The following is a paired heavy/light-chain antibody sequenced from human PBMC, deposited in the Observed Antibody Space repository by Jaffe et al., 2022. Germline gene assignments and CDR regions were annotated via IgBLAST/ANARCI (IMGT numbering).Light chain of an antibody. Sequence: DIRMTQSPSSLSASVGDRVTITCRASQGLLDSLVWYQQKSGRAPKLLVYAASRLHSGVPSRFSGSGSGTDYTLTISSLQPEDFATYYCQQYYSTPLTFGGGTKVDI. J-gene: IGKJ4*01. CDR3: QQYYSTPLT. V-gene: IGKV1-NL1*01. CDR2: AAS. CDR1: QGLLDS.
Heavy chain of an antibody. CDR2: LYGDDDD. D-gene: IGHD3-10*01. V-gene: IGHV2-5*02. J-gene: IGHJ4*02. Sequence: QITLKESGPTLVKPTQTLTLTCTFSGFSLNTSGVGVGWIRQPPGEPLEYLALLYGDDDDYYRPSLKSRLTLTKDTSQNQVTLTMTSMDPGDTATYFCAHEGSGKFYYTSVYFDYWGQGILVTVSS. CDR3: AHEGSGKFYYTSVYFDY. CDR1: GFSLNTSGVG.